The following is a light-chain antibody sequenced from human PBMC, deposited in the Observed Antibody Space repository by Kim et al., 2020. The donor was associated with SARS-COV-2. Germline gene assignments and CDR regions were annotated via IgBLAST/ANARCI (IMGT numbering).Light chain of an antibody. V-gene: IGLV3-19*01. CDR2: GKN. J-gene: IGLJ3*02. CDR3: NSRDSSGNHLEV. CDR1: SLRSYY. Sequence: EQTVRITCQGDSLRSYYASWYQQKPGQAPVLVIYGKNNRPSGIPDRFSGSSSGNTASWTITGAQAEDEADYYCNSRDSSGNHLEVFGGGTQLTVL.